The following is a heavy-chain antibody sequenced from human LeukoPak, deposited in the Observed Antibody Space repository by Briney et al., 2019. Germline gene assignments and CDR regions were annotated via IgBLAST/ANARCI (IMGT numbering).Heavy chain of an antibody. J-gene: IGHJ3*02. CDR3: ARAHARVVANAFDI. CDR1: GGSISGYY. Sequence: SETLSLTCTVSGGSISGYYWSWIRQPAGKGLEWIGRIYPSGSTNYNPSLKSRVTMSVDTSKNQFSLKLSSVTAADTAVYYCARAHARVVANAFDIWGQGTMVIVSS. D-gene: IGHD3-22*01. CDR2: IYPSGST. V-gene: IGHV4-4*07.